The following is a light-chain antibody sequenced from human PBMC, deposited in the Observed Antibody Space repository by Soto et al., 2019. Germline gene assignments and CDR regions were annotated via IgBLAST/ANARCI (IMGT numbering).Light chain of an antibody. J-gene: IGLJ1*01. CDR3: CSYAGSSTFFYV. Sequence: QSVLTHPASVSGSPGQSIAISCTGTSSDVGSYNLVSWYQQHPGKAPKLMIYEGSKRPSGVSNRSSGSKSGNTASLTISGLQVEDEADYYCCSYAGSSTFFYVLGTGTKVTVL. CDR1: SSDVGSYNL. V-gene: IGLV2-23*03. CDR2: EGS.